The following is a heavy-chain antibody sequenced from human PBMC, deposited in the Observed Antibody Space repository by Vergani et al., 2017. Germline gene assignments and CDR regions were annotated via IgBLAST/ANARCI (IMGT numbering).Heavy chain of an antibody. J-gene: IGHJ5*02. V-gene: IGHV1-46*01. CDR1: GYTFTSYY. CDR3: ASKTHSGQRADR. Sequence: QVQLVQSGAEVKKPGASVKVSCKASGYTFTSYYMHWVRQAPGQGLEWMGIINPSGGSTSYAQKFQGRVTISVDTSEDQFSLTLTSVTATDTAVYYCASKTHSGQRADRWGKGILVTVTS. D-gene: IGHD6-19*01. CDR2: INPSGGST.